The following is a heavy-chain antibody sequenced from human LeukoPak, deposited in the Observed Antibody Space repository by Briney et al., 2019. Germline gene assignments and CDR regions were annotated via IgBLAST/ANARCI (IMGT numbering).Heavy chain of an antibody. V-gene: IGHV3-9*01. Sequence: PGRSLRLSCAASGFTFDDYAMHWVRHAPGKGLEWVSGITWNSGSIGYAGSVKGRFTISRDNAKNSLYLQMNSLRAEDTALYYCAKDRGDYYYGMDVWGQGTTVTVSS. CDR2: ITWNSGSI. CDR1: GFTFDDYA. J-gene: IGHJ6*02. CDR3: AKDRGDYYYGMDV. D-gene: IGHD3-10*01.